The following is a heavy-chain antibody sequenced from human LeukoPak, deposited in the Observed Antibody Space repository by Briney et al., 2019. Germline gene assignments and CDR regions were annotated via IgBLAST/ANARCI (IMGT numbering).Heavy chain of an antibody. CDR2: IYYSGST. J-gene: IGHJ4*02. CDR3: ARAVSGRFDY. V-gene: IGHV4-59*08. D-gene: IGHD6-19*01. Sequence: PSETLSLTCTVSGDSFSSYSWSWIRQPPGRTREWIGYIYYSGSTNYNPSLNSRVTISVDTSKNQFSLRLSSVTAADTAIYCCARAVSGRFDYWGQGTLVTVSS. CDR1: GDSFSSYS.